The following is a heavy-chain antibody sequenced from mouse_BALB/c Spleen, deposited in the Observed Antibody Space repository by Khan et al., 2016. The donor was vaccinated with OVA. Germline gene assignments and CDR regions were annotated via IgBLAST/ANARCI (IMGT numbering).Heavy chain of an antibody. Sequence: QVTLKESGPGILQPSQTLSLTCSFSGFSLSTSGMGVSWLRQPSGKGLEWLAHIYWDDEKRYNPSLKSRLTISKDTSRNQVFLKITSVDTADTATYYCVRRAYFNGSVYFDYWGQGTTLTVSS. J-gene: IGHJ2*01. V-gene: IGHV8-12*01. CDR1: GFSLSTSGMG. D-gene: IGHD1-1*01. CDR2: IYWDDEK. CDR3: VRRAYFNGSVYFDY.